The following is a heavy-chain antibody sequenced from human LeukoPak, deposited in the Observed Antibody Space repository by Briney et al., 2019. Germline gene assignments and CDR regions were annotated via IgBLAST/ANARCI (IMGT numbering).Heavy chain of an antibody. CDR2: IEGDGSTT. Sequence: HSGGSLRLSCAASGFTFSRYWMYWVRQGPGEGLVWVSRIEGDGSTTDYADSVKGRFTISRDNAENTLYLQMNGLRAEDTAVYYCARDPSARLGYFDYWGQGTLVTVSS. CDR3: ARDPSARLGYFDY. J-gene: IGHJ4*02. D-gene: IGHD6-6*01. V-gene: IGHV3-74*01. CDR1: GFTFSRYW.